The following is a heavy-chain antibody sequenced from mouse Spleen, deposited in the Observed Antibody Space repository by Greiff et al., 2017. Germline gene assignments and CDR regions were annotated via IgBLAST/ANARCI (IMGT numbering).Heavy chain of an antibody. Sequence: QVQLKQPGAELVRPGTSVKLSCKASGYTFTSYWMHWVKQRPGQGLEWIGVIDPSDSYTNYNQKFKGKATLTVDTSSSTAYMQLSSLTSEDSAVYYCARRGYDGGFAYWGQGTLVTVSA. D-gene: IGHD2-14*01. V-gene: IGHV1-59*01. CDR1: GYTFTSYW. J-gene: IGHJ3*01. CDR2: IDPSDSYT. CDR3: ARRGYDGGFAY.